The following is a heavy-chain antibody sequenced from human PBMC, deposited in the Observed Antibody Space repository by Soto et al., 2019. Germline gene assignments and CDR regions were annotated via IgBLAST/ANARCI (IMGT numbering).Heavy chain of an antibody. V-gene: IGHV1-24*01. CDR3: ATAKVVPAAMRYYYYYMDV. D-gene: IGHD2-2*01. CDR1: GYTLTELS. Sequence: ASVKVSCKVSGYTLTELSMHWVRQAPGKGLEWMGGFDPEDGETIYAQKFLGRVTMTEDTSTDTAYMELSSLRSEDTAVYYCATAKVVPAAMRYYYYYMDVWGKGTTVTVSS. J-gene: IGHJ6*03. CDR2: FDPEDGET.